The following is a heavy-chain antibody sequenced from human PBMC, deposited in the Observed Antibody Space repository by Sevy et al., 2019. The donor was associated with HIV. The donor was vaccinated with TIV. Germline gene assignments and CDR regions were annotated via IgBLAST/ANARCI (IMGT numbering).Heavy chain of an antibody. Sequence: GESLKISCAASGFTFSSYGMHWVRQAPGKGLEWVAVIWYDGSNKYYADSVKGRFTISRDNSKNTLYLQMNSLRAEDTAVYYCARDRIGTVTKIYYYYGMDVWGQGTTVTVSS. CDR3: ARDRIGTVTKIYYYYGMDV. CDR1: GFTFSSYG. V-gene: IGHV3-33*01. CDR2: IWYDGSNK. J-gene: IGHJ6*02. D-gene: IGHD4-17*01.